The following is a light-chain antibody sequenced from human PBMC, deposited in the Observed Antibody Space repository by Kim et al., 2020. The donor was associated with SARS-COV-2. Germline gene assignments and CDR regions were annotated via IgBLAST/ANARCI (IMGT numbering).Light chain of an antibody. CDR2: DVS. Sequence: GDRVTITCRASQRISTYLNWYQQTPGKDPKLLIYDVSSLQSGVPSRFSGSGSGTDFTLTISSLQPEDFKTYYCQQSFSSPPTFGQGTKV. V-gene: IGKV1-39*01. J-gene: IGKJ1*01. CDR1: QRISTY. CDR3: QQSFSSPPT.